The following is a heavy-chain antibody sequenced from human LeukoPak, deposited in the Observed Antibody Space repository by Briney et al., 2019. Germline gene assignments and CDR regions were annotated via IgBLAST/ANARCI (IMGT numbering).Heavy chain of an antibody. Sequence: GGSLRLSCAASGFTVSSNYMSWVRQAPGKGLEWVSVIYSGGIYNDGTTNYEDSVKGRFTISRDNSNNTLNLQMNSLRAEDTAVYYCARRELLGYSYGLRTFNIWGQGTTVTVSS. CDR1: GFTVSSNY. CDR2: IYSGGIYNDGTT. CDR3: ARRELLGYSYGLRTFNI. J-gene: IGHJ3*02. V-gene: IGHV3-66*04. D-gene: IGHD5-18*01.